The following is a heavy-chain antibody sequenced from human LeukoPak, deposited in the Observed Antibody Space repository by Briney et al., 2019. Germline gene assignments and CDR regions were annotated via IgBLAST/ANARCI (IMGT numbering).Heavy chain of an antibody. V-gene: IGHV4-39*01. J-gene: IGHJ4*02. D-gene: IGHD6-19*01. Sequence: PGGSLRLSCAASGFTFSSYEMNWVRQSPGKGLEWIASMYYSGTTYYNPSLKSRVTISVDTLRSQLSLKLSSVTAADTAVYYCARQRGSGWYHPHLFWGQGILVTVSS. CDR1: GFTFSSYE. CDR3: ARQRGSGWYHPHLF. CDR2: MYYSGTT.